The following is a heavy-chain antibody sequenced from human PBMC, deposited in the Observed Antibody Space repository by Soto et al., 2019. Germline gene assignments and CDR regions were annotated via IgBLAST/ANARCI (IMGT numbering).Heavy chain of an antibody. V-gene: IGHV3-30-3*01. D-gene: IGHD1-26*01. CDR2: ISYDGSNK. Sequence: GGSLRLSCAASGFTFSSYAMHWVRQAPGKGLEWVAVISYDGSNKYYADSVKGRFTISRDNSKNTLYLQMNSLRAEDTAVYYCARDPLQWELLSYFDYWGQGTLVTVSS. CDR3: ARDPLQWELLSYFDY. CDR1: GFTFSSYA. J-gene: IGHJ4*02.